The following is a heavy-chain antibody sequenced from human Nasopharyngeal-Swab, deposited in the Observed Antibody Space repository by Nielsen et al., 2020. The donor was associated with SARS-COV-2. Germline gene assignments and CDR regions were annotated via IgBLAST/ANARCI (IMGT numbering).Heavy chain of an antibody. J-gene: IGHJ4*02. CDR3: TFYGRF. D-gene: IGHD2/OR15-2a*01. V-gene: IGHV4-31*03. CDR1: GGSISSDDYY. Sequence: SETLSLTCTLSGGSISSDDYYWSWIRQHPVKGLEWIGYMYSNGITNYNPSLKSRIIMSEDTSKNQFSLHLTSVTAADTAVYFCTFYGRFWGQGTLVTVSS. CDR2: MYSNGIT.